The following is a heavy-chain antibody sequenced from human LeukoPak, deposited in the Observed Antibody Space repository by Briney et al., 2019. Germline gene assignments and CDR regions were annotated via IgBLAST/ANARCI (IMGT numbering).Heavy chain of an antibody. CDR1: GFTVSSNY. CDR3: ARDKTAMADPFDY. V-gene: IGHV3-66*01. D-gene: IGHD6-19*01. Sequence: GGSLRLPCAASGFTVSSNYMNWVRQAPGKGLEWVSVIYSGGSTYYADSVKGRFTISRDNSKNTVYLQMNSLRAEDTAVYYCARDKTAMADPFDYWGQGTLVTVSS. J-gene: IGHJ4*02. CDR2: IYSGGST.